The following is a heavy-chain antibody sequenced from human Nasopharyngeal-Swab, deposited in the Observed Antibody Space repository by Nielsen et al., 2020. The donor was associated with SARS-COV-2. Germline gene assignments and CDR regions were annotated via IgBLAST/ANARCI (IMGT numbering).Heavy chain of an antibody. CDR3: VRIWSTIFGYAFEI. CDR2: IDWDDDK. V-gene: IGHV2-70*11. Sequence: SGPTLVKPTQTLTLTCTFSGFSLSTSGMCVSWIRQPPGKALEWLARIDWDDDKYYSTSLKTRLTISKGTSKNQVVLTMTNMDPVDTATYYCVRIWSTIFGYAFEIWGQGTMVTVSS. CDR1: GFSLSTSGMC. J-gene: IGHJ3*02. D-gene: IGHD3-3*01.